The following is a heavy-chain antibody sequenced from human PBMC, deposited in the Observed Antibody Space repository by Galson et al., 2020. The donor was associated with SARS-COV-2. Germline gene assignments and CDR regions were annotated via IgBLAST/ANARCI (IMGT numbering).Heavy chain of an antibody. Sequence: GESLKISCTASGFAFSNSAMNWVRQAPGKGLEWVSSISGNGGATYYADSVKGRVTVSRDNSRNTVYLQMNGLTAEESAIYYCAKPLNHILYYDGMDVWGHGTTVVVSS. CDR1: GFAFSNSA. V-gene: IGHV3-23*01. CDR2: ISGNGGAT. CDR3: AKPLNHILYYDGMDV. J-gene: IGHJ6*02.